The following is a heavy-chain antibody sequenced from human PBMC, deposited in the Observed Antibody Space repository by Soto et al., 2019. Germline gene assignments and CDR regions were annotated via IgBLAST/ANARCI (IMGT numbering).Heavy chain of an antibody. CDR1: GSTFSRYE. Sequence: LRLSCAASGSTFSRYEMNWVRQAPGKGLEWVSYISGSSSMIYYADSVKGRFTISRDNAKNSLYPQMNSLRAEDTAVYYCANDFWSEYSWGQGTLVTVSS. V-gene: IGHV3-48*03. CDR2: ISGSSSMI. CDR3: ANDFWSEYS. J-gene: IGHJ5*02. D-gene: IGHD3-3*01.